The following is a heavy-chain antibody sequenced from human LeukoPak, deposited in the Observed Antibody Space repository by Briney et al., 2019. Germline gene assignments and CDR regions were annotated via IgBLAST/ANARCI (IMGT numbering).Heavy chain of an antibody. D-gene: IGHD4-17*01. J-gene: IGHJ4*02. CDR2: INHSGST. CDR3: AKGTMTTVTYYFDY. CDR1: GGSFSGYY. V-gene: IGHV4-34*01. Sequence: PSETLSLTCAVYGGSFSGYYWSWIRQPPGKGLEWIGEINHSGSTNYNPSLKSRVTISVDTSKNQFSLKLSSVTAADTAVYYCAKGTMTTVTYYFDYWGQGTLVTVSS.